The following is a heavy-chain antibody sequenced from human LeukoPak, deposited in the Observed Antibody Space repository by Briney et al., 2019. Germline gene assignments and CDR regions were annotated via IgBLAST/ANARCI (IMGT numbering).Heavy chain of an antibody. CDR3: ARDARGSPKAFDI. D-gene: IGHD6-13*01. J-gene: IGHJ3*02. CDR1: GGTFSSYA. CDR2: IIPIFGTA. V-gene: IGHV1-69*05. Sequence: SVKVSCKASGGTFSSYAISWVRQAPGQGLEWMGGIIPIFGTANYAQKFQGRVTITTDESTSTAYMELSSLRSEDTAVYYCARDARGSPKAFDIWGQGTMVTVSS.